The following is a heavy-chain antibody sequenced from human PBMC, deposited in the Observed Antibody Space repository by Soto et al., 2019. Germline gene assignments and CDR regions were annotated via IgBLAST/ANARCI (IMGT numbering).Heavy chain of an antibody. D-gene: IGHD3-22*01. CDR2: IIPIFGTA. CDR3: ARSGVVILYYYYGMDV. J-gene: IGHJ6*02. CDR1: GGTFSSYA. Sequence: GASVKVSCKASGGTFSSYAISWVRQAPGQGLEWMGGIIPIFGTANYAQKFQGRVTITADESTSTAYMELSSLRSEDTAVYYCARSGVVILYYYYGMDVWGQGTTVTVSS. V-gene: IGHV1-69*13.